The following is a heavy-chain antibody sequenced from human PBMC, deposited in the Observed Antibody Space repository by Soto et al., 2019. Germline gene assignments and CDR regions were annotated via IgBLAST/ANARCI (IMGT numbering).Heavy chain of an antibody. CDR2: INPSGGST. CDR3: ARESYDFWSGYHLANDD. CDR1: GYTFTNYY. J-gene: IGHJ4*02. D-gene: IGHD3-3*01. V-gene: IGHV1-46*01. Sequence: QVQLVQSGAEVKKPGASVKVSCKASGYTFTNYYIHWVRQAPGQGLEWMGMINPSGGSTSYAQKFQARFTMTWDTSTSTVYMELSSLRSEDTAVYYCARESYDFWSGYHLANDDWGQGTLVTVSS.